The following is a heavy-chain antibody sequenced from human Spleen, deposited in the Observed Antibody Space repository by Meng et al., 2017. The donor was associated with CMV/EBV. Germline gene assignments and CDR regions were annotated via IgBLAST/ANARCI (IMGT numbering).Heavy chain of an antibody. Sequence: CTVSGGSISSSSYYGGWIRQPPGKGLEWIGSIYYSGSTYYNPSLKSRVTISVDTSKNQFSLKLSSVTAADTAVYYCARQIPGYYFDYWGQGTLVTVSS. J-gene: IGHJ4*02. CDR3: ARQIPGYYFDY. D-gene: IGHD3-10*01. CDR2: IYYSGST. V-gene: IGHV4-39*01. CDR1: GGSISSSSYY.